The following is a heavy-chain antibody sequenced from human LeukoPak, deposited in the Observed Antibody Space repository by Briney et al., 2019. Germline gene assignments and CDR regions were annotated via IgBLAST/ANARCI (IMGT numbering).Heavy chain of an antibody. CDR2: ISAYNGNT. V-gene: IGHV1-18*04. Sequence: ASVKVSCKASGYTFTGYYMHWVRQAPGQGLEWMGWISAYNGNTNYAQKLQGRVTMTTDTSTSTAYMELRSLRSDDTAVYYCARDERRQLVVPDGAQNWFDPWGQGTLVTVSS. J-gene: IGHJ5*02. D-gene: IGHD6-13*01. CDR1: GYTFTGYY. CDR3: ARDERRQLVVPDGAQNWFDP.